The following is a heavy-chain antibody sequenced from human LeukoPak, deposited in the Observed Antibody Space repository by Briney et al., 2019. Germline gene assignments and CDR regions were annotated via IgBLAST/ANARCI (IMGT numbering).Heavy chain of an antibody. V-gene: IGHV4-34*01. CDR3: ARHYYGSGSLLYYYNYMDV. D-gene: IGHD3-10*01. Sequence: SEALSLTCAVYCGSFSGYYWSWIRQPPGKGVEWIGEINHSGSSDYNPSLKSRVTISVYTSNNQFSLQLSSVTAGDQAVYYCARHYYGSGSLLYYYNYMDVWGKGTTVTISS. CDR2: INHSGSS. CDR1: CGSFSGYY. J-gene: IGHJ6*03.